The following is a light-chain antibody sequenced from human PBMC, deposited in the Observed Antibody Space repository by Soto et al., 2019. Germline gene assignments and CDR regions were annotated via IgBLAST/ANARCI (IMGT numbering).Light chain of an antibody. J-gene: IGKJ3*01. CDR1: QRVNSN. CDR2: GAS. V-gene: IGKV3-15*01. Sequence: EIMMTQSPVTLSVSPGESDTLSCRASQRVNSNLAWYQQNPVQAPRLLIYGASTRATGIPASFIGNGSGTEFTLTASSLQSEDFVVYYCQQYNNWPFTFGPGTKVDIK. CDR3: QQYNNWPFT.